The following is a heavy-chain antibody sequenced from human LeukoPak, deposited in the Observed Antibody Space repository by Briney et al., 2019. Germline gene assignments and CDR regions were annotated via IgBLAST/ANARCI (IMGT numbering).Heavy chain of an antibody. Sequence: GGSLRLSCATSGFTFNNNAMSWVRQAPGKGLEWVSAINGGGDATEYADSVKGSFTISRDNSKNTLYLQMNSLRPDDTAVYYCARCTASCYANAFDVWGQGTLLTVSS. CDR3: ARCTASCYANAFDV. V-gene: IGHV3-23*01. CDR1: GFTFNNNA. CDR2: INGGGDAT. D-gene: IGHD2-2*01. J-gene: IGHJ3*01.